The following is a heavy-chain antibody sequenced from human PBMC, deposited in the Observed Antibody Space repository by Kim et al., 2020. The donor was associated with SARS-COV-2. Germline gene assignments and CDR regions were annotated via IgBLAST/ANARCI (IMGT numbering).Heavy chain of an antibody. V-gene: IGHV5-51*01. Sequence: RYSPSFQGQVTISADKSISTADLQWSSLKASDTAMYYCARRTLYYDDMDVWGKGTTVTVSS. J-gene: IGHJ6*03. CDR3: ARRTLYYDDMDV.